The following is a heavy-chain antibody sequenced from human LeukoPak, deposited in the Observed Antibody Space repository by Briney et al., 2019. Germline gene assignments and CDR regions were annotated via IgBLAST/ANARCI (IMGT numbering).Heavy chain of an antibody. CDR1: GGSVSSGSYY. D-gene: IGHD3-10*01. CDR2: IYYSRST. J-gene: IGHJ6*02. Sequence: SETLSLTCTVSGGSVSSGSYYWSWIRQPPGKGLEWNGYIYYSRSTNYNPSLKSRVTISVDTSKNQFSLKLSSVTAADTAVYYCARDLREGFGELFHYYYYGMDVWGQGTTVTVSS. V-gene: IGHV4-61*01. CDR3: ARDLREGFGELFHYYYYGMDV.